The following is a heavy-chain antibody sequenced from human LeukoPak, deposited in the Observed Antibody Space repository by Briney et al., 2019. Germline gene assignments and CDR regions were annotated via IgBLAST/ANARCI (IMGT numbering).Heavy chain of an antibody. CDR2: INHSGST. J-gene: IGHJ3*02. D-gene: IGHD6-19*01. V-gene: IGHV4-34*01. Sequence: SETLSLTCAVYGGSFSGYYWSWIRQPPGKGLEWIGEINHSGSTNYNPSLKSRVTISVDTSKNQFSLKLSSVTAADTAVYYCARLLTGYSSASGAFDIWGQGTMVTVSS. CDR1: GGSFSGYY. CDR3: ARLLTGYSSASGAFDI.